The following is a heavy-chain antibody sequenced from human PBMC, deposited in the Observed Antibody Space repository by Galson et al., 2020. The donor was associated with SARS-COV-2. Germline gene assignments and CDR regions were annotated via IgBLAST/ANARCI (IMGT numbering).Heavy chain of an antibody. J-gene: IGHJ3*02. Sequence: SQTLSLTCTISGGSITAFYWTWIRQPPGKGLEWVGYVSDSGIPNYNPSLKSRVTISVDTSKNQFSLNLTSVTAADTAMYYCARRLYFYDSRGPHDSFDIWGHGTMVTVSS. CDR2: VSDSGIP. V-gene: IGHV4-59*08. D-gene: IGHD3-22*01. CDR3: ARRLYFYDSRGPHDSFDI. CDR1: GGSITAFY.